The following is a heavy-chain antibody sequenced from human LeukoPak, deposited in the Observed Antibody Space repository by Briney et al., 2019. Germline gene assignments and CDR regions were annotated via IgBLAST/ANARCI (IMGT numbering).Heavy chain of an antibody. D-gene: IGHD6-19*01. CDR1: GGSISSYY. V-gene: IGHV4-59*01. Sequence: SETLSLTCTVSGGSISSYYWSWIRQPPGKGLEWIGYIYYSGSTNYNPSLKSRVTISVDTSKNQFSLKLSSVTAADTAVYYCARFGEAGTAGVAFDIWGQGTMVTVSS. CDR3: ARFGEAGTAGVAFDI. J-gene: IGHJ3*02. CDR2: IYYSGST.